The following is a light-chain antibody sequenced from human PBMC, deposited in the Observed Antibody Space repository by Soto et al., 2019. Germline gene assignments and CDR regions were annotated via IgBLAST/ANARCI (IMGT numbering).Light chain of an antibody. J-gene: IGKJ2*01. V-gene: IGKV3-15*01. CDR1: QAVSSY. Sequence: EIVMTQSPAALSVSLGERVSLTCRASQAVSSYLAWYQQKPGQAPRLLISDASTRATDIPDRFSGSGSGTDFTLTISSLQSSDLPVYYCLQYSTWPPLYTFGQGTKLEIK. CDR3: LQYSTWPPLYT. CDR2: DAS.